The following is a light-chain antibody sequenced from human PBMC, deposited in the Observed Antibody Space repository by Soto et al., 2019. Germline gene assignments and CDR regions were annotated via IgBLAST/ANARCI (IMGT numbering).Light chain of an antibody. J-gene: IGLJ3*02. CDR3: HSYDSSRSGSRV. V-gene: IGLV1-40*01. CDR2: GNI. Sequence: QSVLTQPASVSGAPGRRVTISCTGNSSNIEAGYDVNWYQQLPGTAPKHLIYGNINRPSGVPDRCSGAKSGTSASLAITGLQAEDEADYYCHSYDSSRSGSRVFGGGTKVTVL. CDR1: SSNIEAGYD.